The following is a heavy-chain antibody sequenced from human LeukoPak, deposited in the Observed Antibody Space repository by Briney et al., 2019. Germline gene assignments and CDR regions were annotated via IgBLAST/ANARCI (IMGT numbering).Heavy chain of an antibody. V-gene: IGHV3-23*01. CDR3: AKDPYYYDSSGYYDY. CDR1: GFTFSDYA. Sequence: GGSLRLSCAASGFTFSDYAMSWVRQAPEKGLEWVSTISHVGGTYYADSVRGRFTISRDDSKNMVYLQMNSLRAEDTAVYYCAKDPYYYDSSGYYDYWGQGTLVTVSS. CDR2: ISHVGGT. D-gene: IGHD3-22*01. J-gene: IGHJ4*02.